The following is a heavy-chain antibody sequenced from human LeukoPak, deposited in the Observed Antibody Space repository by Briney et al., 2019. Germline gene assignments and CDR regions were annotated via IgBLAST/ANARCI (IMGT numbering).Heavy chain of an antibody. CDR3: ARGEVGYCSSTSCPQGYYYYMDV. D-gene: IGHD2-2*01. J-gene: IGHJ6*03. V-gene: IGHV3-48*01. Sequence: GSLRLSCAASGFTFSSYSMNWVRQAPGKGLEWVSYISSRSSTIYYADSVKGRFTISRDNAKNSLYLQMNSLRAEDTAVYYCARGEVGYCSSTSCPQGYYYYMDVWGKGTTVTVSS. CDR1: GFTFSSYS. CDR2: ISSRSSTI.